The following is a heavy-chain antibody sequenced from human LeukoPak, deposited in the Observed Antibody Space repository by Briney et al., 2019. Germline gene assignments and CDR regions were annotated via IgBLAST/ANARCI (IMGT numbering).Heavy chain of an antibody. CDR3: ARDRGQKTFDP. Sequence: GGSLRLSCAASGFTFSSYWMSWVRQAPGKGLEWVANIKQDGSEKYYVDSVKGRFTISRDNAKNSLYLQMNSLRAEDTALYHCARDRGQKTFDPWGQGTLVTVSS. J-gene: IGHJ5*02. CDR1: GFTFSSYW. CDR2: IKQDGSEK. V-gene: IGHV3-7*03.